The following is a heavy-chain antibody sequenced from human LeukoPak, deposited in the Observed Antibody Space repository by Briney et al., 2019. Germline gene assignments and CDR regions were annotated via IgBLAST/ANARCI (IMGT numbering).Heavy chain of an antibody. D-gene: IGHD2-21*02. Sequence: GASVKVSCKASGFTFTGYYIHWVRQAPGQGLEWMGYINPHSGGTSSPQKFQGRVTMTTDTSISAAYMELSSLISDDTAMYYCVREGNELLSKNFDYWCQGTLVTVSS. CDR2: INPHSGGT. CDR1: GFTFTGYY. J-gene: IGHJ4*02. V-gene: IGHV1-2*02. CDR3: VREGNELLSKNFDY.